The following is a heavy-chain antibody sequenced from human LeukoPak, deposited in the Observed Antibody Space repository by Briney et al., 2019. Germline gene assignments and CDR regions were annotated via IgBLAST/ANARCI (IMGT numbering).Heavy chain of an antibody. CDR3: AREGYCSGGSCREYFDY. J-gene: IGHJ4*02. Sequence: SVKVSCKASGGTFSSYAISWVRQAPGQGLEWMGGIIPIFGTANYAQKFQGRVTITADESTSTAYMELSSLRSEDTAVYYCAREGYCSGGSCREYFDYWGQGTLVTVSS. V-gene: IGHV1-69*13. CDR1: GGTFSSYA. D-gene: IGHD2-15*01. CDR2: IIPIFGTA.